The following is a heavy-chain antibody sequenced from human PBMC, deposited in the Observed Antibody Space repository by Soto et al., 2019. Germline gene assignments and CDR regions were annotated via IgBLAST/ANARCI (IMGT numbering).Heavy chain of an antibody. V-gene: IGHV1-18*04. CDR1: GYTFTSYG. Sequence: ASVKVSCKASGYTFTSYGISWVRQAPGQGLEWMGWISAYNGNTDYAQKLQGRVTMTTDTSTSTAYMELRSLRSDDTAVYYCARDHYYDSSGHIDYWGQGTLVTVSS. D-gene: IGHD3-22*01. J-gene: IGHJ4*02. CDR3: ARDHYYDSSGHIDY. CDR2: ISAYNGNT.